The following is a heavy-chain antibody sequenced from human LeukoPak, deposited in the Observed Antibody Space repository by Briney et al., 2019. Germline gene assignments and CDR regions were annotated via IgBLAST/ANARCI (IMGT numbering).Heavy chain of an antibody. D-gene: IGHD2-15*01. V-gene: IGHV1-46*01. J-gene: IGHJ4*02. CDR2: IFASGETA. CDR1: GYTFTNYH. Sequence: ASVKVSCKSSGYTFTNYHVHWVRQAPGQGLEWLGKIFASGETASNAEKFQDRVTLTRDTSTSTVYMELSSLRSEDTAMYYCARETPGAYPFDYWGQGALVTVSS. CDR3: ARETPGAYPFDY.